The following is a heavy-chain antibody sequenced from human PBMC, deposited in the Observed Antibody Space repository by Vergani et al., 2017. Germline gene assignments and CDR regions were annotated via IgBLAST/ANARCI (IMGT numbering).Heavy chain of an antibody. D-gene: IGHD4-11*01. CDR1: GGSISSYY. CDR2: IYYSGST. J-gene: IGHJ6*03. Sequence: QVQLQESGPGLVKPSETLSLTCTVSGGSISSYYWSWIRQPPGKGLEWIGYIYYSGSTNYNPSLKSRVTISVDTSKNQISLKLSSVTAADTAVYYCARDSLYSNPGRYYYYMDVWGKGTTVTVSS. CDR3: ARDSLYSNPGRYYYYMDV. V-gene: IGHV4-59*01.